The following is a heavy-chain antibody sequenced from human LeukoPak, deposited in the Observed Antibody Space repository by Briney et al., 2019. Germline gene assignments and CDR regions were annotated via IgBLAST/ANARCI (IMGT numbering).Heavy chain of an antibody. V-gene: IGHV3-48*03. Sequence: GALRLSCVAAEFSLSRYEMNWVRQTPGKGLEWLTYIDGSGGRTVYADSVKGRFTVSRDNAKNSLYLQMNSLRAEDTAIYYCAREKIAVFGDAFDIWGQGTRVTVSS. CDR2: IDGSGGRT. CDR1: EFSLSRYE. CDR3: AREKIAVFGDAFDI. J-gene: IGHJ3*02. D-gene: IGHD3-10*01.